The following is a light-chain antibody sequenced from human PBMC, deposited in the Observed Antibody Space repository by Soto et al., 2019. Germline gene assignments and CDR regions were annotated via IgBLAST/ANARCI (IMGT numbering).Light chain of an antibody. CDR2: AAS. CDR1: QSISSY. CDR3: QQSYSTPRT. V-gene: IGKV1-39*01. Sequence: DIQMTQXXXXXXXSVGDRVTITCRASQSISSYLNWYQQKPGKAPKLLIYAASSLQSGVPSRFSGSGSGTDFTLTISSLQPEDFATYYCQQSYSTPRTFGQGTKLEIK. J-gene: IGKJ2*01.